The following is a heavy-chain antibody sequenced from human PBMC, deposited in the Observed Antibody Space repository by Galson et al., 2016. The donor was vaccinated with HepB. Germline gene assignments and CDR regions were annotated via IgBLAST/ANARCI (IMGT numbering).Heavy chain of an antibody. D-gene: IGHD2-2*01. CDR3: AKKAAAILGYFDP. J-gene: IGHJ5*02. CDR1: GFTFSNSA. Sequence: SLRLSCAASGFTFSNSAMAWVRQVPGRALEWVSSLNSRGDKAFYAASVKGRFTISRDNSNNTLDLQMNSLRAEDTAVYYCAKKAAAILGYFDPWGQGILVTVSS. CDR2: LNSRGDKA. V-gene: IGHV3-23*01.